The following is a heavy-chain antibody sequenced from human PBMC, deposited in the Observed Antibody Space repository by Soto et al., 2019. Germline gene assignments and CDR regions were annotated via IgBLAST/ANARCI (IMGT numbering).Heavy chain of an antibody. Sequence: GESLKISCKGSGYNFNRYWIGWVRQMPGKGLEWMGVIYPGDSDTRNSPSLQGQVTISADKSSSASYLHWSSLQASDTATYYCARSLVNGTYEAFDIWGQGTMVTVSS. D-gene: IGHD6-13*01. CDR3: ARSLVNGTYEAFDI. CDR1: GYNFNRYW. CDR2: IYPGDSDT. J-gene: IGHJ3*02. V-gene: IGHV5-51*01.